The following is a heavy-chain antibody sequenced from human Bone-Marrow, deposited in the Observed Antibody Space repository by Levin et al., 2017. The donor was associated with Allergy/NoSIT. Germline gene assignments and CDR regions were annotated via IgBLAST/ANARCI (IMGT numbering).Heavy chain of an antibody. CDR2: VAFDGSYK. CDR1: PVTFKGYT. CDR3: ARAASGGSVGWFDP. D-gene: IGHD2-15*01. Sequence: GESLKISCHGSPVTFKGYTIHWFRQTPGKALEWVAIVAFDGSYKYYADSVKGRFTISRDNSNNTIYLQMDSLRSEDSAVYFCARAASGGSVGWFDPWGQGTLVTVSS. J-gene: IGHJ5*02. V-gene: IGHV3-30*04.